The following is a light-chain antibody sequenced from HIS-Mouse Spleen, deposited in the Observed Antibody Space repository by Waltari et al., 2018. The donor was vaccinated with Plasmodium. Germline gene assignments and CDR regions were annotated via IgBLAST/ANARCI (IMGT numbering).Light chain of an antibody. CDR1: SSDVGGYNY. J-gene: IGLJ2*01. Sequence: QSALTQPRSVSGSPGQSVTISCTGTSSDVGGYNYVSWYQQHPGKAPKLRIYDVSKRPSGVPGRFSGAKSGNPASLTISGLQAEDEADDYCCSYAGSYTWVFGGGTKLTVL. V-gene: IGLV2-11*01. CDR2: DVS. CDR3: CSYAGSYTWV.